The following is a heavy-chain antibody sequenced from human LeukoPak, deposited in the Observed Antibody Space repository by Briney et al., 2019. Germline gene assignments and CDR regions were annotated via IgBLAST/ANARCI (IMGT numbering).Heavy chain of an antibody. Sequence: GGSLRLSCAASGFTFSTYGMQWVRQVPGKGLEWVSYISGSSDSIKYAESVKGRFTNSRDNAKNSLYLHLNSLRAEDTAVYYCARVDLQQLASDPWGQGTLVTVSS. CDR3: ARVDLQQLASDP. CDR2: ISGSSDSI. D-gene: IGHD6-13*01. CDR1: GFTFSTYG. V-gene: IGHV3-48*04. J-gene: IGHJ5*02.